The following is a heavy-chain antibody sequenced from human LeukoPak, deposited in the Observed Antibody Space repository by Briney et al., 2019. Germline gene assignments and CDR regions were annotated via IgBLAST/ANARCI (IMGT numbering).Heavy chain of an antibody. CDR2: IYTSGST. CDR1: GSSISSGSYY. D-gene: IGHD2-2*02. CDR3: AREKSRVVPAAIEY. J-gene: IGHJ4*02. V-gene: IGHV4-61*02. Sequence: SETLSLTCTGSGSSISSGSYYWSWIRQPAGKGLEWIGRIYTSGSTNYNPSLKSRVTISVDTSKNQFSLKLSSVTAADTAVYYCAREKSRVVPAAIEYWGQGTLVTVSS.